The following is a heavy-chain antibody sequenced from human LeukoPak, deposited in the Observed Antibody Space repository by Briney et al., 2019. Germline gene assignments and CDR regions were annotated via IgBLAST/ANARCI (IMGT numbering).Heavy chain of an antibody. J-gene: IGHJ6*03. CDR3: AKGDGGSERYFYMDV. CDR2: ISYDESRK. Sequence: GGSLRLSCAASGFTFSSYAMHWVRQAPGKGLEWVAVISYDESRKYYLDSVKGRFTISRDNSKNTVYLQMNSLRREDTAVYYCAKGDGGSERYFYMDVWGKGTAVTVSS. D-gene: IGHD5-12*01. V-gene: IGHV3-30*04. CDR1: GFTFSSYA.